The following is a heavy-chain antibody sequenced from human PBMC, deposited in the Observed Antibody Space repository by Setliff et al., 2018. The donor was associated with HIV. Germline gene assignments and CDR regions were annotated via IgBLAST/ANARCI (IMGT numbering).Heavy chain of an antibody. V-gene: IGHV3-23*01. D-gene: IGHD6-19*01. CDR2: ISGTGGST. Sequence: GGSLRLSCAASGFSFSSFGMNWVRQAPGKGLEWVSAISGTGGSTYYVDSVKGRFTISRDNSKNTVYLQMDSLRTEDTAVYYCAKTNGWYLIDYWGQGALVTVSS. CDR1: GFSFSSFG. J-gene: IGHJ4*02. CDR3: AKTNGWYLIDY.